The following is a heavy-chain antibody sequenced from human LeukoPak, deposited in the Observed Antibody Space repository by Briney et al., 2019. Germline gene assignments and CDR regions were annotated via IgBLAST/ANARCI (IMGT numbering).Heavy chain of an antibody. CDR1: GASISSYY. J-gene: IGHJ4*02. CDR3: ARVGHIVAAGTYDW. CDR2: ISYSVSP. V-gene: IGHV4-59*08. D-gene: IGHD6-13*01. Sequence: SETLSLTCTVSGASISSYYWSWIRQPLGKGLEWIGYISYSVSPNYNPSLKSRVTISAATSKNQFSLNLSSVTAADTAVYYCARVGHIVAAGTYDWWGQGTLVTVSS.